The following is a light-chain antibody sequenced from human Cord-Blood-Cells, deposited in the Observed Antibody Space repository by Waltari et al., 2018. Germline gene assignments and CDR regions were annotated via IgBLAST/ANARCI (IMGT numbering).Light chain of an antibody. CDR3: QQSYSTLT. J-gene: IGKJ3*01. CDR2: AAS. Sequence: DIQMTQSPSSLSASVGERVTITCRASQSLSSYLNWYQQKPGKAPKLLIYAASSLQSGVPSRFSGSGSGTDFTLTISSLQPEDFATYYCQQSYSTLTFGPGTKVDIK. V-gene: IGKV1-39*01. CDR1: QSLSSY.